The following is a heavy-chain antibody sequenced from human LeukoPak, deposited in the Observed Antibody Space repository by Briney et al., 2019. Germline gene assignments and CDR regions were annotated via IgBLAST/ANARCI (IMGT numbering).Heavy chain of an antibody. V-gene: IGHV3-21*01. Sequence: GGSLRLFCGASGFTFSSYSMNWVRQAPGKGLVWVTSISSSSSYIYYADSVKGRLTISRDNAKNSLYLQLNSLRAEDTAVYYCARVPKGVPAAGVDYWGQGTLVTVSS. CDR1: GFTFSSYS. D-gene: IGHD2-2*01. CDR2: ISSSSSYI. CDR3: ARVPKGVPAAGVDY. J-gene: IGHJ4*02.